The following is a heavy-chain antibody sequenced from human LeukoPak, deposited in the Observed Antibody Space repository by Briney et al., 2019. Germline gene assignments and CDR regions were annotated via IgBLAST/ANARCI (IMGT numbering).Heavy chain of an antibody. CDR2: ISHDSKNK. V-gene: IGHV3-30*02. D-gene: IGHD1-20*01. CDR1: GFTIKQSG. CDR3: ATITGPLDY. Sequence: GGSLKLSCVASGFTIKQSGIYWVRQAPGKGLEWVALISHDSKNKFYADSVKGRFTISRDNSKNTVYLQMGSLTMDDTSLYYCATITGPLDYWGQGSLVTVAS. J-gene: IGHJ4*02.